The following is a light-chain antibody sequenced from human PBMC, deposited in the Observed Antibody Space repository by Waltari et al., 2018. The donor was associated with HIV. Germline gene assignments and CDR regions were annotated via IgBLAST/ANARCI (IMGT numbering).Light chain of an antibody. CDR1: QDISNY. Sequence: DIQMTQSPSSLSASIGDRVTITCQASQDISNYLNWYQQKPWKAPKLLIYDASSLETGVPSRFSGSGSGTDFTFTISSLQPEDIATYFCQQYDNLVTFGGGTKVEIK. CDR3: QQYDNLVT. J-gene: IGKJ4*01. V-gene: IGKV1-33*01. CDR2: DAS.